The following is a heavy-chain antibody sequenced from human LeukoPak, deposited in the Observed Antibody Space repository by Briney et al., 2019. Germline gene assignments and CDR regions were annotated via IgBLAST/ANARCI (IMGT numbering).Heavy chain of an antibody. Sequence: SETLSLTCTVSGGSISSYYWSWIRQPAGKGLEWIGRIYTSGSTNYNPSLKSRVTMSVDTSKNQFSLKLSSVTAADTAVYYCARRPTGYCSGGSCYGYFDYWGRGTLVTVSS. V-gene: IGHV4-4*07. D-gene: IGHD2-15*01. CDR2: IYTSGST. CDR3: ARRPTGYCSGGSCYGYFDY. CDR1: GGSISSYY. J-gene: IGHJ4*02.